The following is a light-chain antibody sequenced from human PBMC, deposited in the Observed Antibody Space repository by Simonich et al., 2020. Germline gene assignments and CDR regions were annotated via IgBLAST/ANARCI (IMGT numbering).Light chain of an antibody. CDR1: QSISSW. V-gene: IGKV1-39*01. Sequence: DIQMTQSPSTLSASVGERVTITCRASQSISSWFAWYQQKPVKAPKLLIYAASTLQSVVPSRFSGSGSGTDFTLTISSLQPEDFATYYCQQSYSTPLTFGGGTKVEIK. J-gene: IGKJ4*01. CDR3: QQSYSTPLT. CDR2: AAS.